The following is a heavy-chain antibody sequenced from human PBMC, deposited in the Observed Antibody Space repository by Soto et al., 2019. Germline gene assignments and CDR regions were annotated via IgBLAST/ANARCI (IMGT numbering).Heavy chain of an antibody. V-gene: IGHV2-5*02. Sequence: QITLKESGPTLVKPTQTLTLTCTFSGFSLSTSGVGVAWIRQPPGKALEWLALIYWDDDKRYRPSLESRLTITKDTSKNQVMLTMTNMDPVDTATYSCAYVPCSGGSCFRFHYRGMDVWGQGTTVTVSS. CDR3: AYVPCSGGSCFRFHYRGMDV. CDR1: GFSLSTSGVG. D-gene: IGHD2-15*01. J-gene: IGHJ6*02. CDR2: IYWDDDK.